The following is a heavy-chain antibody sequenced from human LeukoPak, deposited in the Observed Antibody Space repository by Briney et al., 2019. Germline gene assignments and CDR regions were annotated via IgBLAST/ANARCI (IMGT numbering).Heavy chain of an antibody. CDR1: GGSFSGYY. Sequence: SETLSLTCAVYGGSFSGYYWSWIRQPPGKGLEWIGEINHSGSTNYNPSLKSRVTISVDTSKNQFSLKLSSVTAADTAVYYCARGIGNIVVVVAATPRYFDYWGQGTLVTVSS. V-gene: IGHV4-34*01. D-gene: IGHD2-15*01. J-gene: IGHJ4*02. CDR3: ARGIGNIVVVVAATPRYFDY. CDR2: INHSGST.